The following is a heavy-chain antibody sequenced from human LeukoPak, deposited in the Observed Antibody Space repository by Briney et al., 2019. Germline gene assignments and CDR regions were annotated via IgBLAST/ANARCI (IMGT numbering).Heavy chain of an antibody. CDR2: FYTGGST. D-gene: IGHD5-18*01. Sequence: PSETLSLTCTVSGGSIRNYYWNWIRQPPGKGPEWIGRFYTGGSTKYNPSLKSRVTMSVDTSKNQFSLKLSSVTAADTAVYYCARDGYTYGFDYWGQGARVTVSS. CDR3: ARDGYTYGFDY. V-gene: IGHV4-4*07. J-gene: IGHJ4*02. CDR1: GGSIRNYY.